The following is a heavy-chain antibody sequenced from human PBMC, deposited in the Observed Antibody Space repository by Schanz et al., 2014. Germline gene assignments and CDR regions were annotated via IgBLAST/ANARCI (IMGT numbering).Heavy chain of an antibody. CDR1: GFTFDKYA. J-gene: IGHJ5*01. Sequence: EVQLVESGGGLVQPGKSLRLSCAASGFTFDKYAMHWVRQAPGKGLEWVSYVSRSTPDIYYADSVKGRFTMSRDNAKNTLYLQMNSLRAEDTAVYYCAKTPREYCNYDNCPNWFDSWGQGTLVTASS. CDR2: VSRSTPDI. V-gene: IGHV3-9*01. D-gene: IGHD2-15*01. CDR3: AKTPREYCNYDNCPNWFDS.